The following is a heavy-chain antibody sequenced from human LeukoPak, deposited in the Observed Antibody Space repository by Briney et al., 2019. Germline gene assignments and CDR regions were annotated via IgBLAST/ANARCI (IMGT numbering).Heavy chain of an antibody. Sequence: PGGSLRLSCAASGFTFSSYGMRWVRQAPGKGLEWVAVISYDGSNKYYADSVKGRFTISRDNSKNTLYLQMNSLRAEDTAVYYCAKEDSSGYYYSAWGQGTLVTVSS. J-gene: IGHJ5*02. CDR3: AKEDSSGYYYSA. V-gene: IGHV3-30*18. CDR1: GFTFSSYG. D-gene: IGHD3-22*01. CDR2: ISYDGSNK.